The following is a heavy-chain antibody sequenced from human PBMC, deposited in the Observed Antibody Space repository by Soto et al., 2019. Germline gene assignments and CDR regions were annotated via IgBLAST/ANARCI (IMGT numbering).Heavy chain of an antibody. V-gene: IGHV1-2*04. J-gene: IGHJ6*02. Sequence: ASVKVSCKASGYTFTSYYMYWVRQAPGQGLEWMGWINPNSGGTNYAQKFQGWVTMTRDTSISTAYMELSRLRSDDTAVYYCARNYGDYGTTLNYYGMDVWGQGTTVTVSS. CDR1: GYTFTSYY. D-gene: IGHD4-17*01. CDR2: INPNSGGT. CDR3: ARNYGDYGTTLNYYGMDV.